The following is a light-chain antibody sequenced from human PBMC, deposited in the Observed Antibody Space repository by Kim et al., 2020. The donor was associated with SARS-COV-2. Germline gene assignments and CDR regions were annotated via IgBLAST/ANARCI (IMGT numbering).Light chain of an antibody. CDR3: GSFTSSRTLV. Sequence: GQSITISFTGTSSDVGGYNYVSWYQQHPGKAPKLMIYDVTNRPSGVSNRFSGSKSDNTSSLTISGLQAEDEADYYCGSFTSSRTLVFGGGTQLTVL. CDR1: SSDVGGYNY. CDR2: DVT. V-gene: IGLV2-14*03. J-gene: IGLJ3*02.